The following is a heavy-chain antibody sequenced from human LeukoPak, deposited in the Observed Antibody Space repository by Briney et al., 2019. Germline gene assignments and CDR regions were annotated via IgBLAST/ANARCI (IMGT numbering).Heavy chain of an antibody. Sequence: SETLSLTCAVYGQSPRDYYWSWIRQPPGKGLEWIGEIDYDETTVYNPSLKSRVTISADTSKYQFSPKLSSVTAADTAVYYCARGDTRRGGTRRERSYYYGMDVWGQGTTVTVS. D-gene: IGHD3-10*01. J-gene: IGHJ6*02. CDR1: GQSPRDYY. CDR2: IDYDETT. V-gene: IGHV4-34*01. CDR3: ARGDTRRGGTRRERSYYYGMDV.